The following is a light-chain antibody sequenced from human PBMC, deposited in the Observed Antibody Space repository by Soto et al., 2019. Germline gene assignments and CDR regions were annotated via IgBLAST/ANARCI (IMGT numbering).Light chain of an antibody. Sequence: ETVMTQSPATLSVSPGERATLSCRASHSVGSTLAWYQQKPGQAPRLLMYDTSTRATGIPARISGSGSGTEFTLTISSLQPEDFATYYCQQYDSYPLTFGQGTKVDIK. V-gene: IGKV3-15*01. CDR3: QQYDSYPLT. J-gene: IGKJ4*01. CDR2: DTS. CDR1: HSVGST.